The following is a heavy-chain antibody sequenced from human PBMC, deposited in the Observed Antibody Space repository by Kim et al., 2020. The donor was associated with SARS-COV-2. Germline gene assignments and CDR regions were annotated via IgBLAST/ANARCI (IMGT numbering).Heavy chain of an antibody. Sequence: GGSLILSCAASGFTFSDYWMHWVRQAPGKGLIWVSRINGDGSSTSGADSVKGRFTISRDNAKNTLYLQMSSLRAEDTAVYYCARGRYETSGYYSQWGQGTLVTVSS. CDR1: GFTFSDYW. D-gene: IGHD3-22*01. J-gene: IGHJ4*02. CDR2: INGDGSST. V-gene: IGHV3-74*01. CDR3: ARGRYETSGYYSQ.